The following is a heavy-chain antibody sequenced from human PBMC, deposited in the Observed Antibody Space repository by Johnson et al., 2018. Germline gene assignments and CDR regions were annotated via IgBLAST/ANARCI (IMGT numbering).Heavy chain of an antibody. Sequence: VQLVQSGGGLVKPGGSLRLSCAASGFTFSNAWMSWVRQAPGKGLEWVGRIKSKTDGGTTDYAAPVKGRFTISRDDSKNTLYLQMNSLKTEDTAVYYCTTEPRIVLMGYAMDGMDVWGQGTTVTVSS. CDR1: GFTFSNAW. CDR2: IKSKTDGGTT. CDR3: TTEPRIVLMGYAMDGMDV. D-gene: IGHD2-8*01. V-gene: IGHV3-15*01. J-gene: IGHJ6*02.